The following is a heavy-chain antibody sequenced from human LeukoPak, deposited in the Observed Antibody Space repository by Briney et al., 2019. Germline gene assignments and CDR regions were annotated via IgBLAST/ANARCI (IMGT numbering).Heavy chain of an antibody. CDR3: ARVGYFDRLYLDY. V-gene: IGHV4-59*01. Sequence: PSETLSLTCTVSDDSISDYYRGWIRQPPGKGLEWIGYFYNSGRSTYNPSLKSRVTISADTSKNHFSLKLNSVTTADTAVYYCARVGYFDRLYLDYWGQGTLVTVSS. CDR1: DDSISDYY. CDR2: FYNSGRS. J-gene: IGHJ4*02. D-gene: IGHD3-9*01.